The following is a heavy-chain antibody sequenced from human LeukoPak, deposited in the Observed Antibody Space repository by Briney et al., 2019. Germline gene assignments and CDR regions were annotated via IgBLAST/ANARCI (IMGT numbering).Heavy chain of an antibody. V-gene: IGHV4-39*01. J-gene: IGHJ5*02. CDR1: GGSISSSSYY. D-gene: IGHD2-2*01. CDR2: IYYSGST. Sequence: PSETLSLTCTVSGGSISSSSYYWGWIRQPPGKGLEWIGSIYYSGSTYYNPSLKSRVTISVDTSKNQFSLKLSSVTAADTAVYYCARIGYCSSTSCYPDRLDPWGQGTLVTVSS. CDR3: ARIGYCSSTSCYPDRLDP.